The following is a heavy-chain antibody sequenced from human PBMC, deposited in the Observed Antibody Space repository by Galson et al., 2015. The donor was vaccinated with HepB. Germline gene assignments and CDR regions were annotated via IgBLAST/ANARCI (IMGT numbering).Heavy chain of an antibody. Sequence: SETLSLTCTVSGDSVSSRNSYWNWVRQPPGEGLEWIGYESNSGETKYNPSLESRVSVSVDTSKNQLSLMLRSVTPADTANYYCARARGQWSTWLFDLWGRGTLVTVSS. CDR2: ESNSGET. V-gene: IGHV4-61*01. CDR3: ARARGQWSTWLFDL. D-gene: IGHD3-10*01. CDR1: GDSVSSRNSY. J-gene: IGHJ2*01.